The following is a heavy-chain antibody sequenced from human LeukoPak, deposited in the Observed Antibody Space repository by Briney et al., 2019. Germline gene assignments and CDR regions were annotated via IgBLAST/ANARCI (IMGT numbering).Heavy chain of an antibody. CDR3: ARDRGVSYFDY. J-gene: IGHJ4*02. CDR2: IWYDGSNK. V-gene: IGHV3-33*01. D-gene: IGHD3-10*01. Sequence: GGSLRLSCTASGFTFSNHGMHWVRQAPGKGLEWVAVIWYDGSNKYYADSVKGRFTVSRDNSQYTLYLQMNSLRAEDTAVYYCARDRGVSYFDYWGQGTQVTVSS. CDR1: GFTFSNHG.